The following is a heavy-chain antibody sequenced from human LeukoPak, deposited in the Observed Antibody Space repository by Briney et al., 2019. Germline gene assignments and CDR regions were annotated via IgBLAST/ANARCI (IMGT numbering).Heavy chain of an antibody. D-gene: IGHD2/OR15-2a*01. J-gene: IGHJ4*02. CDR1: GLTFSSYA. Sequence: GRSLRLSCAASGLTFSSYAMHWVRQAPGKGLEWVAVISYDGSNKYYADSVKGRFTISRDNSKNTLYLQMNSLRAEDTAVYYCARDSARSPRLSWYFDYWGQGTLVTVSS. V-gene: IGHV3-30-3*01. CDR3: ARDSARSPRLSWYFDY. CDR2: ISYDGSNK.